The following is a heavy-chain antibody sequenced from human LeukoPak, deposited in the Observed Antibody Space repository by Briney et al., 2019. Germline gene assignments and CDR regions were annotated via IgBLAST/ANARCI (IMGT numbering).Heavy chain of an antibody. V-gene: IGHV5-51*01. J-gene: IGHJ6*02. CDR2: IYPGDSDT. Sequence: GEPLKISCKGGGYSFTSYWIGWGRQMPEKGLEWMGIIYPGDSDTRYSPSFQGQVTISADKSISTAYLQWSSLKASDTAMYYCARLTAVAGTVYYYGMDVWGQGTTVTVSS. CDR3: ARLTAVAGTVYYYGMDV. D-gene: IGHD6-19*01. CDR1: GYSFTSYW.